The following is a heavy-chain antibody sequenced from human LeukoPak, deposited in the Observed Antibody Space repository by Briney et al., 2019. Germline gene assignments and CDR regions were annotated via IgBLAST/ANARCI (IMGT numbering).Heavy chain of an antibody. CDR2: VSYTSSST. D-gene: IGHD3-16*01. V-gene: IGHV3-11*06. CDR3: ARVGDMEAFDI. Sequence: PGGSLRLSCAASGFTFTDYYMSWIRQAPGKGLEWVSYVSYTSSSTTYADSVKGRFTISRDNAKNSLYLQMNSLRAEDTAVYYCARVGDMEAFDIWGQGTRVTVSS. J-gene: IGHJ3*02. CDR1: GFTFTDYY.